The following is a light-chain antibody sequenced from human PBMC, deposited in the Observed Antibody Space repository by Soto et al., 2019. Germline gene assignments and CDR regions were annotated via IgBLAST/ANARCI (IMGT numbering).Light chain of an antibody. CDR2: GAS. Sequence: EIVMTQSPATLSVSPGERATLSCRASQSVSSNLAWYQQKPGQAPRLLIYGASTRATGIPARFSGSGSGTEFTLNISSLQSEDFAVYYCQQYNNWPLTFGGGTKVELK. V-gene: IGKV3-15*01. J-gene: IGKJ4*01. CDR1: QSVSSN. CDR3: QQYNNWPLT.